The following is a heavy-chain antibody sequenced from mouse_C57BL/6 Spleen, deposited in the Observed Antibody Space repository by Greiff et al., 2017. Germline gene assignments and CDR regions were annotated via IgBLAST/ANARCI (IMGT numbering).Heavy chain of an antibody. D-gene: IGHD1-1*01. J-gene: IGHJ3*01. Sequence: QVQLQQSGAELVRPGASVKLSCTASGYTFTDYYINWVKQRPGQGLEWIARIYPGSGNTYSNEKFKGKATLTAEKSSSTAYMQLSSLTSEDSAVYFCARGDGSSPAWFAYWGQGTLVTVSA. CDR1: GYTFTDYY. CDR2: IYPGSGNT. V-gene: IGHV1-76*01. CDR3: ARGDGSSPAWFAY.